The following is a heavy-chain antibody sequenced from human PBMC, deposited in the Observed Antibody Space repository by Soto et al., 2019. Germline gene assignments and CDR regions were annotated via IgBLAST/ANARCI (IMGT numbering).Heavy chain of an antibody. Sequence: GESLKISCKGSGYSFTSYWISWVRQMPGKGLEWMGRIDPSDSYTNYSPSFQGHVTISADKSISTACLQWSSLKASDTAMYYCASSYRAMVPFYWGQGTLVTVSS. V-gene: IGHV5-10-1*01. CDR2: IDPSDSYT. CDR1: GYSFTSYW. CDR3: ASSYRAMVPFY. J-gene: IGHJ4*02. D-gene: IGHD5-18*01.